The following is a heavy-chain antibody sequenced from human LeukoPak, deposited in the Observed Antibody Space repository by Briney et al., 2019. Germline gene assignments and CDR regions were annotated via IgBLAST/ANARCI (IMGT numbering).Heavy chain of an antibody. CDR1: GFTFSSYS. D-gene: IGHD6-13*01. CDR3: ARDRYSSSWYSIHYYGMDV. J-gene: IGHJ6*02. V-gene: IGHV3-21*01. Sequence: GGSLRLSCAASGFTFSSYSMNWVRQAPGKGLEWVSSISSSSSYIYYADSVKGRFTISRDNAKNSLYLQMNSLRAEDTAVYYCARDRYSSSWYSIHYYGMDVWGQGTTVTVSS. CDR2: ISSSSSYI.